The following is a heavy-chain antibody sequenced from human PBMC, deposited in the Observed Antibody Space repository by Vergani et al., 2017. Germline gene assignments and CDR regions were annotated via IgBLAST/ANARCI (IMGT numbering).Heavy chain of an antibody. CDR1: GFTFSSYD. CDR2: IGTAGDT. D-gene: IGHD3-22*01. J-gene: IGHJ4*02. Sequence: EVQLVESGGGLVQPGGSLRLSCAASGFTFSSYDMHWVRQATGKGLEWVSAIGTAGDTYYPGSVKGRFTISRENAKNSLYLQMNSLRAGDTAVYYCARGHDSSGYYYDYWGQGTLVTVSS. V-gene: IGHV3-13*01. CDR3: ARGHDSSGYYYDY.